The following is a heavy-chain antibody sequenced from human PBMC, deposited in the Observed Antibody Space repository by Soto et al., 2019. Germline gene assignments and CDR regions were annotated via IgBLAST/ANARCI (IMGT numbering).Heavy chain of an antibody. CDR1: GYTFSSYA. CDR3: ARGTTVTSTPTYYYMDV. J-gene: IGHJ6*03. D-gene: IGHD4-4*01. CDR2: ISPYNGDT. V-gene: IGHV1-18*01. Sequence: LEQSGTEVGKPGASVKVSCKASGYTFSSYAISWVRQAPGQGLEWMGWISPYNGDTDYAQNLQGRVTMTTDTSTTTAYMELRSLKSDDSAIYYCARGTTVTSTPTYYYMDVWGKGTTVTVSS.